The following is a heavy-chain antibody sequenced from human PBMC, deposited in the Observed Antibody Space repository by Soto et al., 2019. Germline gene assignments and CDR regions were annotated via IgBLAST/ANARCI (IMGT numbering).Heavy chain of an antibody. CDR1: GYTFTSYA. J-gene: IGHJ6*02. Sequence: ASVKVSCRASGYTFTSYAMHWVRQAPGQRLEWMGWINAGNGNTKYSQKFQGRVTITRDTSASTAYMELSSLRSEDTAVYYCAREAVVITGYYYYGMDVWGQGTTVTVSS. V-gene: IGHV1-3*01. CDR3: AREAVVITGYYYYGMDV. D-gene: IGHD3-22*01. CDR2: INAGNGNT.